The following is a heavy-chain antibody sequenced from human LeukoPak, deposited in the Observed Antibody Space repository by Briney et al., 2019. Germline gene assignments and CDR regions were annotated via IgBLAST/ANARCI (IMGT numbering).Heavy chain of an antibody. CDR1: GFTFSSYA. J-gene: IGHJ5*02. V-gene: IGHV3-23*01. CDR2: ISGSGGST. D-gene: IGHD2-2*01. CDR3: AKDQGDIVVVPAAIGLDR. Sequence: PGGSLRLSCAASGFTFSSYAMSWVRQAPGKGLEWVSAISGSGGSTYYADSVKGRFTISRDNSKNTLYLQMNSLRAEDTAVYYCAKDQGDIVVVPAAIGLDRWGQGTLVTVSS.